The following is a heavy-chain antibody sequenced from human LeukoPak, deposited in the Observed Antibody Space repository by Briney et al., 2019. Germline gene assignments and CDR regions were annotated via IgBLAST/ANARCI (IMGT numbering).Heavy chain of an antibody. CDR1: GFTFSRYG. D-gene: IGHD3-16*02. J-gene: IGHJ3*02. Sequence: GGSLRLSCAASGFTFSRYGMHWVRQAPGKGLEWVAVISYDGSNKKNADSVKGRITISRDNSKNTLYPQMNSLRAEDTAVYYCARADEYVWGSYRRRNAFDIWGQGTMVTVSS. CDR2: ISYDGSNK. V-gene: IGHV3-30*04. CDR3: ARADEYVWGSYRRRNAFDI.